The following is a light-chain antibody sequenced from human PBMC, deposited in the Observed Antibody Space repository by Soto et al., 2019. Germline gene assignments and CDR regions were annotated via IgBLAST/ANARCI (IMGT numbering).Light chain of an antibody. CDR3: QQYGISPKT. V-gene: IGKV3-20*01. CDR1: QSVDSDY. CDR2: GAS. Sequence: EIVLTQSPGTLSLSPGEGASLSCRASQSVDSDYLAWYQQKPGQAPRLLIYGASSRATGIPDRFSGSGSGTDFILTISRLEPEDVAVYYCQQYGISPKTFGPGTKVEIK. J-gene: IGKJ1*01.